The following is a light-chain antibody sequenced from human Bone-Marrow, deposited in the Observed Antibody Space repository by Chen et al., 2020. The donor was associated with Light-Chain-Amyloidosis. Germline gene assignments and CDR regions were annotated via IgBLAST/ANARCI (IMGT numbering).Light chain of an antibody. CDR2: DVR. CDR1: SSDGGGYDY. J-gene: IGLJ2*01. Sequence: QSALTQPASVSASPGQSITIYCTGSSSDGGGYDYVSWYQQHPGKAPKLLMYDVRIRPSGVSHRCAGYKSGNTASLAISGLLNEDEAAYYCRSYTNGGAPVVFGGGTKLTVL. CDR3: RSYTNGGAPVV. V-gene: IGLV2-14*03.